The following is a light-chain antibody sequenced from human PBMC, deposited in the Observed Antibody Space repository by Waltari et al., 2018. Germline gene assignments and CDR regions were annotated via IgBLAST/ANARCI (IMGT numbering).Light chain of an antibody. CDR2: GAS. CDR1: QSVTSSY. CDR3: QQYGSSPPWT. J-gene: IGKJ1*01. V-gene: IGKV3-20*01. Sequence: EIVLTQSPGTLSLSPGETATLSCRASQSVTSSYLAWYQQKPGQAPRLLIYGASSRATGIPDRFSGSGSWTDFTLPISRLEPEDFAVYYCQQYGSSPPWTFGQGTKVEIK.